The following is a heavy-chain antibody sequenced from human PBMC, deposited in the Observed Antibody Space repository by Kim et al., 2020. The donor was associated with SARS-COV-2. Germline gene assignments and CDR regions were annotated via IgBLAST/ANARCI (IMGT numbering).Heavy chain of an antibody. D-gene: IGHD4-17*01. CDR3: ARSVTTDYYFDN. V-gene: IGHV1-3*01. Sequence: KYSQNFRGRVTITSDTSATTAYMDLFSLRSEDTAVYYCARSVTTDYYFDNWGQGTLVTVSS. J-gene: IGHJ4*02.